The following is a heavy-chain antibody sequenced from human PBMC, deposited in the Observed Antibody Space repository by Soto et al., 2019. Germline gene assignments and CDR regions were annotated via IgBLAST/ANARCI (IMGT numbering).Heavy chain of an antibody. CDR1: GSIFGSFT. D-gene: IGHD3-22*01. Sequence: PGGSLRLSCVVSGSIFGSFTMQWVRQAPGKGLQWVAVISHDGSSQSYADSVKGRFTISRDNAKSTLFLQMNSLRAEDTAVYYCARSYNDGSGRFDLWGRGTLVTVSS. CDR3: ARSYNDGSGRFDL. J-gene: IGHJ4*02. V-gene: IGHV3-30-3*01. CDR2: ISHDGSSQ.